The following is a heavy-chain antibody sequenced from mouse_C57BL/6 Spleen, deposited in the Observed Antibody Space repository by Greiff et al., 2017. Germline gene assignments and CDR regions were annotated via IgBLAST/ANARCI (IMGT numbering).Heavy chain of an antibody. J-gene: IGHJ3*01. Sequence: QVQLKQPGAELVRPGSSVKLSCKASGYTFTSYWMHWVKQRPIQGLEWIGNIDPSDSETHYNQKFKDKATLTVDKSSSTAYMQLSSLTSEDSAVYYCARWEGAWFAYWGQGTLVTVSA. CDR3: ARWEGAWFAY. V-gene: IGHV1-52*01. D-gene: IGHD4-1*01. CDR1: GYTFTSYW. CDR2: IDPSDSET.